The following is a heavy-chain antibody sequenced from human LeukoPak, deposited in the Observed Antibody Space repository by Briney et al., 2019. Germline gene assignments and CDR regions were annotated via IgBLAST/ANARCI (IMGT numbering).Heavy chain of an antibody. D-gene: IGHD3-22*01. J-gene: IGHJ4*02. CDR3: ASGYPLYFDY. CDR1: GGSISSSSYY. Sequence: SETLSLTCTVSGGSISSSSYYWGWIRQPPGKGLEWIGSIYYSGSTYYNPSLKSRATISVDTSKNQFSLKLSSVTAADTAVYYCASGYPLYFDYWRQGTLVTVSS. CDR2: IYYSGST. V-gene: IGHV4-39*01.